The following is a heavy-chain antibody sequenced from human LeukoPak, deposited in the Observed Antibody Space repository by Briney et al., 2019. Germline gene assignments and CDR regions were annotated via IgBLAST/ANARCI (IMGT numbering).Heavy chain of an antibody. V-gene: IGHV6-1*01. D-gene: IGHD1-1*01. Sequence: SQTLSLTCAIPGASVPSEIPAWNWIRQSPSRGLEWLGRTYYRSKWYNDYSASVKSRITINPDTSKNQFSLQLNSVTPEDTAVYYCARAVAGTEGWFNSWGQGTLVTVSS. CDR1: GASVPSEIPA. J-gene: IGHJ5*01. CDR2: TYYRSKWYN. CDR3: ARAVAGTEGWFNS.